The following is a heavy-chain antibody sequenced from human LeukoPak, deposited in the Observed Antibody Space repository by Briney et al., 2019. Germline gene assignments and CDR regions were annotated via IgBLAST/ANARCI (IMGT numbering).Heavy chain of an antibody. CDR3: ARAEGGYDAFDI. CDR2: INPSGGST. Sequence: GASVKVSCKASGYXFTSYYMHWVRQAPGQGLEWMGIINPSGGSTSYAQKFQGRVTMTRDTSTSTVYMELSSLRSEDTAVYYCARAEGGYDAFDIWGQGTMVTVSS. D-gene: IGHD3-16*01. J-gene: IGHJ3*02. CDR1: GYXFTSYY. V-gene: IGHV1-46*01.